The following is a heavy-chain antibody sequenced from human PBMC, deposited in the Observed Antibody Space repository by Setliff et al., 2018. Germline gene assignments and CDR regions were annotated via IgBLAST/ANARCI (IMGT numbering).Heavy chain of an antibody. CDR2: ISGSGGST. CDR3: AKEERLHGDYEAFDY. CDR1: GFTFSSYA. Sequence: GGSLRLSCAASGFTFSSYAMSWVRQAPGKGLEWVSAISGSGGSTYYADPVKGRFTISRDNSKNTLYLQMNSLRAEDTAVYYCAKEERLHGDYEAFDYWGQGTLVTVSS. V-gene: IGHV3-23*01. D-gene: IGHD4-17*01. J-gene: IGHJ4*02.